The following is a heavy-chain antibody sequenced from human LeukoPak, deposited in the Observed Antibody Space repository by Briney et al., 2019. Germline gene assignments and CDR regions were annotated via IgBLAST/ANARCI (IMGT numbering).Heavy chain of an antibody. D-gene: IGHD3/OR15-3a*01. Sequence: GGSLRLSCAASGFTFRSYGMHWVRRAPGQGLEWVACISFDGSNTYYVDSVKGRFTISRDNSKDTFYLQMSSLRPEDTALYYCAKDGFWTSRTSYHGAHFFDHWGQGIQVTVSS. CDR1: GFTFRSYG. J-gene: IGHJ4*02. V-gene: IGHV3-30*18. CDR2: ISFDGSNT. CDR3: AKDGFWTSRTSYHGAHFFDH.